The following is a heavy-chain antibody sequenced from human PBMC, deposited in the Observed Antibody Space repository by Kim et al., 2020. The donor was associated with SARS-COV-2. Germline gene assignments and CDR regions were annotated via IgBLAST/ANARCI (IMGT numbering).Heavy chain of an antibody. CDR2: INHSGST. Sequence: SETLSLTCAVYGGSFSGYYWSWIRQPPGKGLEWIGEINHSGSTNYNPSLKSRVTLSVDTSKNQFSLKLSSVTAADTAVYYCARGPNDSSSWTLGGAEYFQHWGQGTLVTVSS. D-gene: IGHD6-13*01. CDR3: ARGPNDSSSWTLGGAEYFQH. CDR1: GGSFSGYY. J-gene: IGHJ1*01. V-gene: IGHV4-34*01.